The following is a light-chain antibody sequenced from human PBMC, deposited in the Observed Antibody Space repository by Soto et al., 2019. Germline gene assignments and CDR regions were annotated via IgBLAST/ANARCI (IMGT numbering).Light chain of an antibody. CDR1: QTVSSW. Sequence: DIQTTQSPSTLSASVGDRVTITCRASQTVSSWLAWFQQKPGKAPNLLIYGVSSVESGVPSRFSGSGSGTEFTLTISNLQPDDFATYYCQQYADSSWTFGQGTKVE. V-gene: IGKV1-5*03. J-gene: IGKJ1*01. CDR3: QQYADSSWT. CDR2: GVS.